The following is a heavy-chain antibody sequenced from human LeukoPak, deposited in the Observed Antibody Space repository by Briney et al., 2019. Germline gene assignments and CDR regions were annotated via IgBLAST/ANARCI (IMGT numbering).Heavy chain of an antibody. CDR2: INSDGSST. CDR1: GFTFSSYW. D-gene: IGHD3-9*01. Sequence: GGSLRLSCAASGFTFSSYWMHWVRQAPGKGLVWVSRINSDGSSTIYADSVKGRFTISRDNAKNTLYLQMNSLRVEDTAVYYCARGRYDILTGHYYFDYWGQGTLVTVSS. CDR3: ARGRYDILTGHYYFDY. J-gene: IGHJ4*02. V-gene: IGHV3-74*01.